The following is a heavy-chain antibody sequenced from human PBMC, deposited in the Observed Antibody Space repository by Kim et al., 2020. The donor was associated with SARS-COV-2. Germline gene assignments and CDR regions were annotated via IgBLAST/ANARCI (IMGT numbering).Heavy chain of an antibody. J-gene: IGHJ3*02. Sequence: GGSLRLSCAASGFTFSSYAMSWVRQAPGKGLEWVSFISGSDDTTYYADSVKGRFTLSRDNSKNTLYLQMNSLRAEDTAIYYCAKDLFAPNRQFVFYDNNDYRGAFDIWGQGTMVTVSS. CDR1: GFTFSSYA. CDR3: AKDLFAPNRQFVFYDNNDYRGAFDI. V-gene: IGHV3-23*01. D-gene: IGHD3-22*01. CDR2: ISGSDDTT.